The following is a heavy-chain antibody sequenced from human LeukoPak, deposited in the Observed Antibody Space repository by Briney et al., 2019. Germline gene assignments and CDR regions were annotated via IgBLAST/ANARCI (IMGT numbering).Heavy chain of an antibody. CDR3: ARDRLVVAAKVYYYYGMDV. D-gene: IGHD2-15*01. CDR1: GFTFSRYS. J-gene: IGHJ6*02. V-gene: IGHV3-48*01. CDR2: ISSSSSTI. Sequence: GGSLRLSCAASGFTFSRYSMNWVRQAPGKGLEWVSYISSSSSTIYCADSVKGRFTISRDNAKNSLYLQMNSLRAEDTAVYYCARDRLVVAAKVYYYYGMDVWGQGTTVTVSS.